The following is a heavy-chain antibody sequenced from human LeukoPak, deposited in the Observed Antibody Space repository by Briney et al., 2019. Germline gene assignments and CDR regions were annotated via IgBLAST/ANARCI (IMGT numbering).Heavy chain of an antibody. CDR3: ARGRRIWKDSRNYFDY. J-gene: IGHJ4*02. D-gene: IGHD3-22*01. Sequence: SETLSLTCAVYGGSFSGYYWSWIRQPPGKGREWIGEINHSGSTNYNPTLKSRVTISVDTSKNQFSLKLSSVTAAHTAVYYCARGRRIWKDSRNYFDYWGQGTLVTVSS. V-gene: IGHV4-34*01. CDR2: INHSGST. CDR1: GGSFSGYY.